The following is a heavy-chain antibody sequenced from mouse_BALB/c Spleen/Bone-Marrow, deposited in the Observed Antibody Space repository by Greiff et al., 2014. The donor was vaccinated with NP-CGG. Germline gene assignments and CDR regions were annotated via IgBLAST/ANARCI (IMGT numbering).Heavy chain of an antibody. V-gene: IGHV2-2*02. CDR3: ARNPIRRNAMDY. CDR1: GFSLTSYG. CDR2: IWSGGST. Sequence: VQLQQSGPGLVQPSQSLSITCTVSGFSLTSYGVHWVRQSPGKGLEWLGVIWSGGSTDYNAPFISRLNISKDYSKSQVFFKMNSLQANDTAIYYCARNPIRRNAMDYWGQGTSVTVSS. J-gene: IGHJ4*01. D-gene: IGHD2-12*01.